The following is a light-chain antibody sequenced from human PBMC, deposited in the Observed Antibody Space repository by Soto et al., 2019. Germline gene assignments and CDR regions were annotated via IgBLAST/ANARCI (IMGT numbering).Light chain of an antibody. J-gene: IGLJ1*01. V-gene: IGLV2-14*03. CDR1: SSDVGGYNS. CDR3: SSYTTSSTPHYV. CDR2: DVS. Sequence: QSALTQPASVSGSPGQAITISCTGTSSDVGGYNSVSWYQHHPGKAPKLMIFDVSDRPSGVSSRFSGSKSGNTASLTISGLQAEDEADYYCSSYTTSSTPHYVFGPGTKVTVL.